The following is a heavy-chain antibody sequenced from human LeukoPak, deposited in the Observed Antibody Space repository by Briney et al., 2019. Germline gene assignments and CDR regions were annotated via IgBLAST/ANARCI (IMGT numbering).Heavy chain of an antibody. J-gene: IGHJ4*02. D-gene: IGHD3-22*01. CDR3: ARVTSDSSGFAYYFDF. CDR2: IDTAGDT. V-gene: IGHV3-13*01. Sequence: PGGSLRLPCAASGFTFSRYDMHWVRQATGKGLEWVSAIDTAGDTYYPGSVKGRFTISRENARNSLYLQMSSLRAGDTAVYYCARVTSDSSGFAYYFDFWGQGTLVTVSS. CDR1: GFTFSRYD.